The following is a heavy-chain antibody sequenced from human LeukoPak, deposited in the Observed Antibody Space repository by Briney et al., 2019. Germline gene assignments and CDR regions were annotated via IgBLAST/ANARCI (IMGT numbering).Heavy chain of an antibody. Sequence: GGSLRLSCAASGFTFSSYWMSWVRQAPGKVLEWVANIKQDGSETYYVDSVKDRFTISRDNAKNSLYLQMNSLRAEDTAVYYCASSQWLVSRTTTYYYYGMVVWGKGTTGTVSS. CDR3: ASSQWLVSRTTTYYYYGMVV. D-gene: IGHD6-19*01. V-gene: IGHV3-7*03. CDR2: IKQDGSET. J-gene: IGHJ6*04. CDR1: GFTFSSYW.